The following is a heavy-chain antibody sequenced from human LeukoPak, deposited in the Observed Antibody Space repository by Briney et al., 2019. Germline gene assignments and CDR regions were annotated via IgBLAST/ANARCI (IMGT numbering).Heavy chain of an antibody. CDR3: AKVIGSGWYLHYFDY. J-gene: IGHJ4*02. CDR1: GFTFSSYA. CDR2: ISGSGGST. V-gene: IGHV3-23*01. D-gene: IGHD6-19*01. Sequence: TGGSLRLSCAASGFTFSSYAMSWVRQAPGKGLEWVSAISGSGGSTYYADSVKGRFTISRDNSKNTLYLQMNSLRAEDTAVYYCAKVIGSGWYLHYFDYWGQGTLVTVSS.